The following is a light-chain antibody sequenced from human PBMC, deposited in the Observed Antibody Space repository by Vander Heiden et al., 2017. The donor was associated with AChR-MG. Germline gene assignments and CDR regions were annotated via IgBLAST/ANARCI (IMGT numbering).Light chain of an antibody. CDR1: SNNVGVYNY. CDR3: SSYTDSNTLHV. J-gene: IGLJ1*01. V-gene: IGLV2-14*01. CDR2: DVT. Sequence: QSALTHPASVSGSPGQSIAISCTGTSNNVGVYNYVSWNQQHPGKAPERRIYDVTNRPSGISNRFSGSKSVNTASLTISGLQAEDEADYYCSSYTDSNTLHVFGTGTKLTVL.